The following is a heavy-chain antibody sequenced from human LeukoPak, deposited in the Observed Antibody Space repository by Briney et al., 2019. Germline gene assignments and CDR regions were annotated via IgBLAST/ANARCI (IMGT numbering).Heavy chain of an antibody. J-gene: IGHJ4*02. CDR3: ARDSIAVAGTDY. D-gene: IGHD6-19*01. Sequence: GGSLRLSCAASGFNFSSYSMIWVGQAPGKGLEWVSSISSSSSYIYYADSLKGRFTISRDNAKNSLYLQMNSLRAEDTAVYYCARDSIAVAGTDYWGQGTLVTVSS. V-gene: IGHV3-21*01. CDR2: ISSSSSYI. CDR1: GFNFSSYS.